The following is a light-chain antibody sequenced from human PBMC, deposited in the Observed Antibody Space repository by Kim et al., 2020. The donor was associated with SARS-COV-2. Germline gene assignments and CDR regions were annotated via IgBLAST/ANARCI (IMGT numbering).Light chain of an antibody. J-gene: IGLJ3*02. Sequence: VSPGQTASITCSGDKLGDKYACWYQQKPGQSPVLVIYQGSKRPSGIPERFSGSNSGNTATLTISGTQAMDEADYYCQAWDSSTGVFGGGTQLTVL. CDR3: QAWDSSTGV. V-gene: IGLV3-1*01. CDR1: KLGDKY. CDR2: QGS.